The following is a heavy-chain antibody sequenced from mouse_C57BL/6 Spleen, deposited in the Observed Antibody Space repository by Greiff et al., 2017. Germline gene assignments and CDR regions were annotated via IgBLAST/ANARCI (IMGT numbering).Heavy chain of an antibody. V-gene: IGHV1-52*01. D-gene: IGHD2-3*01. CDR1: GYTFTSYW. CDR3: ARKGFYDGYYNYFGY. CDR2: IDPSDSET. Sequence: QVQLQQPGAELVRPGSSVKLSCKASGYTFTSYWMHWVKQRPIQGLEWIGNIDPSDSETHYNQKFKDKATLTVDKSSSTAYMQLSSLTSEDSAVYYCARKGFYDGYYNYFGYWGQGTTLTVSS. J-gene: IGHJ2*01.